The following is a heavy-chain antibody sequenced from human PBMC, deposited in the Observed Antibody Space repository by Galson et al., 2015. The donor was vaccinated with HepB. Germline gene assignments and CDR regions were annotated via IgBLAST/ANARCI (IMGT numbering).Heavy chain of an antibody. CDR1: GFTFDDYT. CDR3: AKDIYISNCGGDCYYYYYGMDV. CDR2: ISWDGGST. D-gene: IGHD2-21*02. V-gene: IGHV3-43*01. J-gene: IGHJ6*02. Sequence: SLRLSCAASGFTFDDYTMHWVRQAPGKGLEWVSLISWDGGSTYYADSVKGRFTISRDNSKNSLYLQMNSLRTEDTALYYCAKDIYISNCGGDCYYYYYGMDVWGQGTTVTVSS.